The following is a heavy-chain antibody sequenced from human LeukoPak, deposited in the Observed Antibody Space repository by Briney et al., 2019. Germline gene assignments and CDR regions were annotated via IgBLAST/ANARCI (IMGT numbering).Heavy chain of an antibody. CDR2: ISSGSSYI. V-gene: IGHV3-21*01. D-gene: IGHD2-21*01. CDR1: GFTFSMYT. CDR3: ARDRANIVVVSASEY. Sequence: GGSLRLSCAASGFTFSMYTMNWVRQAPGTGLEWVSGISSGSSYIYYADSVKGRFTISRDNAKNSLYLQMNSLRADDTAVYYCARDRANIVVVSASEYWGQGILVTVSS. J-gene: IGHJ4*02.